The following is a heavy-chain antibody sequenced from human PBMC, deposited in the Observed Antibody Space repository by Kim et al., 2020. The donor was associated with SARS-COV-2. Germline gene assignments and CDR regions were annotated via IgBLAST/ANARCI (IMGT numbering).Heavy chain of an antibody. CDR1: GDSVSSISAT. Sequence: SQTLSLTCAISGDSVSSISATWSWIRHSPSRGLEWLGRTYYRAKWYSEYAVAVKSRTTINPDASKNQFSLQLNSVTPEDTAVYYCARGTGVPGYGMDVWGQGTTVTVSS. J-gene: IGHJ6*02. CDR2: TYYRAKWYS. CDR3: ARGTGVPGYGMDV. D-gene: IGHD3-10*01. V-gene: IGHV6-1*01.